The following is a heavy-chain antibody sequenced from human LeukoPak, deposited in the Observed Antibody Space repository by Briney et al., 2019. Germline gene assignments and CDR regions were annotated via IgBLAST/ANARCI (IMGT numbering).Heavy chain of an antibody. CDR2: INPNSGGT. Sequence: GASVKVSCKASGYTFTGNYMHWVRQAPGQGLEWMGRINPNSGGTTNAHKFQGRDTLTRHTSISTDYMELSRLRSDDTAVYYCARDLESITGTGFDPWGQGTLVTVSS. CDR1: GYTFTGNY. J-gene: IGHJ5*02. V-gene: IGHV1-2*06. D-gene: IGHD1-20*01. CDR3: ARDLESITGTGFDP.